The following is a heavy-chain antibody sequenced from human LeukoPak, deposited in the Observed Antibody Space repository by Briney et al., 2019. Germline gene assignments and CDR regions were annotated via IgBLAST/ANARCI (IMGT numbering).Heavy chain of an antibody. D-gene: IGHD3-22*01. CDR2: ISGSGGST. Sequence: GGTLRLSCAASGFTFSSYGMSWVRQAPGKGLEWVSAISGSGGSTYYAESVKGRFTISRDNSKNTLYLQMNSLRAEDTAVYYCARRGRDYDSSGLDYWGQGTLVTVSS. CDR3: ARRGRDYDSSGLDY. J-gene: IGHJ4*02. CDR1: GFTFSSYG. V-gene: IGHV3-23*01.